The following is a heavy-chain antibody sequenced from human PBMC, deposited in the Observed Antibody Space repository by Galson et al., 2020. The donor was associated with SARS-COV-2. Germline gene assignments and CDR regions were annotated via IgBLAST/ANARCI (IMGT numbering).Heavy chain of an antibody. CDR1: GGSISSGSYY. CDR3: ARATYYYYCKGERRVNAFDV. CDR2: NYTSGST. D-gene: IGHD3-22*01. V-gene: IGHV4-61*02. J-gene: IGHJ3*01. Sequence: SETLSLTCTVSGGSISSGSYYWSWIRQPAGKGLEWIGSNYTSGSTNYNPSLKSRVTISVDTYKNQFSLKLSSVTAADTAVYYCARATYYYYCKGERRVNAFDVWGQGTMVTVSS.